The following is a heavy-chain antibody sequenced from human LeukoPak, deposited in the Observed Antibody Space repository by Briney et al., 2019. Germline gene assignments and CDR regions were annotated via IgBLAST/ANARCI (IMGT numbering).Heavy chain of an antibody. Sequence: SVKVSCKASGGSFSSYTPSWVRQARGQGLEWIGGIVPIFGTANYARKLQGRVTITANKSTNTAFMYLSRLRSEDTAVYYCARDSPIAHWGQGTLVTVSS. CDR1: GGSFSSYT. J-gene: IGHJ4*02. CDR3: ARDSPIAH. V-gene: IGHV1-69*06. CDR2: IVPIFGTA. D-gene: IGHD6-13*01.